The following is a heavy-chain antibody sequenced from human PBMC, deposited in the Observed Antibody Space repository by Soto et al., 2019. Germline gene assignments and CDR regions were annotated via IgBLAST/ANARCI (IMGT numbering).Heavy chain of an antibody. Sequence: GESLKISCAASGFTFSSYAMTWVRQAPGKGLEWVSTISASGGGTYYADSVKGRFTISRDNSKNTLYLQMNSLRAEDTAVFYCAKALGSSSFYGMDVWGQGTTVTVSS. CDR3: AKALGSSSFYGMDV. CDR2: ISASGGGT. D-gene: IGHD6-6*01. CDR1: GFTFSSYA. V-gene: IGHV3-23*01. J-gene: IGHJ6*02.